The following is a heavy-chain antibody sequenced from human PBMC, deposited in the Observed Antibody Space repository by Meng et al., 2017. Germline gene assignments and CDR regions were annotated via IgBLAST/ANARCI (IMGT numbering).Heavy chain of an antibody. J-gene: IGHJ3*02. D-gene: IGHD6-19*01. CDR1: GFTFSDYY. CDR3: ARAAVAEAVAFDI. Sequence: GESLKISCAASGFTFSDYYMSWIRQAPGKGLEWVSYISSSGSTIYYADSVKGRFTISRDNAKNSLYLQMNSLRAEDTAVYYCARAAVAEAVAFDIWGQGTMVTVSS. CDR2: ISSSGSTI. V-gene: IGHV3-11*04.